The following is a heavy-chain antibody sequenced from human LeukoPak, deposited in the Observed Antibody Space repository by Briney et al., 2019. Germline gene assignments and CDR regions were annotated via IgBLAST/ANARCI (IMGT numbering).Heavy chain of an antibody. CDR2: IKQDGSEK. CDR3: ARDRVVVVAGYWYFDL. CDR1: GFTFSSYW. V-gene: IGHV3-7*01. Sequence: GGSLRLSCAASGFTFSSYWMSWVRQAPGKGLEWEANIKQDGSEKYYVDSVKGRFTISRDNAKNSLYLQMNSLRAEDTAVYYCARDRVVVVAGYWYFDLWGRGTLVTVSS. D-gene: IGHD2-15*01. J-gene: IGHJ2*01.